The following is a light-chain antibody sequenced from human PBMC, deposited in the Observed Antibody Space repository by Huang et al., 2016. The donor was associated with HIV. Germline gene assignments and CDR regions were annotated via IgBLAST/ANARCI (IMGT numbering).Light chain of an antibody. Sequence: DIQTTQSPSSLSASVGDRVTIRCQASQDINKYLNWYQQKPGKAPKRLIVDASNLERGVPTRFSGSGSGTDFTFTISSLQPEDFATYYCQQSRSFGGGTKVEIK. J-gene: IGKJ4*01. V-gene: IGKV1-33*01. CDR2: DAS. CDR1: QDINKY. CDR3: QQSRS.